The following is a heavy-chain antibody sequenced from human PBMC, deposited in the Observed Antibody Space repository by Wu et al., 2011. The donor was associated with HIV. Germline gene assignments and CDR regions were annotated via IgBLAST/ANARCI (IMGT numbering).Heavy chain of an antibody. Sequence: QVQLVQSGAEVKKPGASVTVSCKASGYTFTDYYIHWVRQAPGQGLEWVGTLIPVYATPTYAQRFQGRVTLTADESTSTVYMDLNSLRLEDTAVYYCARDDPTLSGSFLDYWGLGTLVTVSS. CDR1: GYTFTDYY. CDR3: ARDDPTLSGSFLDY. D-gene: IGHD3-10*01. CDR2: LIPVYATP. J-gene: IGHJ4*02. V-gene: IGHV1-46*01.